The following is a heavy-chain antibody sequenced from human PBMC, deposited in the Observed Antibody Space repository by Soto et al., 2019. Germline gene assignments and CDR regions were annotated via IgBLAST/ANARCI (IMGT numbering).Heavy chain of an antibody. Sequence: QVQLVQSGAEEKKPGASVKVSCKASGYTFTSYAMHWVRQAPGQRLEWMGWINAGNGNTKYSQKFQGRFTITRDTSESTVYMELSSLRSEDTAVYYCASEDYCGEFDYWGQGTLVTVSS. V-gene: IGHV1-3*05. CDR2: INAGNGNT. D-gene: IGHD4-17*01. CDR3: ASEDYCGEFDY. J-gene: IGHJ4*02. CDR1: GYTFTSYA.